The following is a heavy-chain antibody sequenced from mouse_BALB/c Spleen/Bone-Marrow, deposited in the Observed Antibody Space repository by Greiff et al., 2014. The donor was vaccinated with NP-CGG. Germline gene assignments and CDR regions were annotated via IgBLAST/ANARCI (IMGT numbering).Heavy chain of an antibody. Sequence: EVQLEESGAELVKPGASVKLSCTASGFNIKDTYMHWVKQRPEQGLEWIGRIDPANGNTKYDPKFQGKATITADTSSNTAYLQLSGLSSDYSAVYYCGRLYLFAYWGQGTLVTVSS. V-gene: IGHV14-3*02. D-gene: IGHD2-1*01. CDR2: IDPANGNT. CDR1: GFNIKDTY. J-gene: IGHJ3*01. CDR3: GRLYLFAY.